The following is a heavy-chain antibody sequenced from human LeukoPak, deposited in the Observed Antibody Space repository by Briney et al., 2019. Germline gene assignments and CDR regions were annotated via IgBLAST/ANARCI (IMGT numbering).Heavy chain of an antibody. CDR1: GGSISSSRYY. Sequence: ASETLSLTCTVSGGSISSSRYYWGWIRQPPGRGLEWIGSIYYSGSTYYNPSLKSRVTISVDTSKNQFSLKLSSVTAADTAVYSCARHGSGSYYKRGLFDYWGQGTLVTVSS. CDR3: ARHGSGSYYKRGLFDY. V-gene: IGHV4-39*01. J-gene: IGHJ4*02. D-gene: IGHD3-10*01. CDR2: IYYSGST.